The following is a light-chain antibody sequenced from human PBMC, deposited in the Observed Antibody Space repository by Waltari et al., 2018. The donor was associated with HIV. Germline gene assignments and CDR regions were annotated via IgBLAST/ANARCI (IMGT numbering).Light chain of an antibody. CDR1: QVISSY. CDR2: AAS. V-gene: IGKV1-9*01. J-gene: IGKJ5*01. Sequence: DIPLIHSPSFMAASVANRVTIRCRASQVISSYLAWYQQKPGKAPKLLIYAASTLQSEVPSRFRGSGSGTEFTLTISSLQPEDFATYYCQQLNRYAITFGQGTRLEIK. CDR3: QQLNRYAIT.